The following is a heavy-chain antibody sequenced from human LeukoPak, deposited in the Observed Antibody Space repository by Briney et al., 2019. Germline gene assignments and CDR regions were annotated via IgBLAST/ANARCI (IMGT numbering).Heavy chain of an antibody. V-gene: IGHV1-8*01. J-gene: IGHJ6*02. Sequence: ASVKVSCKASGYTFTSYDINWVRQATGQGLEWMGWMNPNSGNTGYAQKFQGRVTMTRNTSISTAYMELSSLRSEDTAVYYCAGKTAVPAAIFRYYYGMDVWGQGTTVTVSS. CDR3: AGKTAVPAAIFRYYYGMDV. CDR1: GYTFTSYD. CDR2: MNPNSGNT. D-gene: IGHD2-2*01.